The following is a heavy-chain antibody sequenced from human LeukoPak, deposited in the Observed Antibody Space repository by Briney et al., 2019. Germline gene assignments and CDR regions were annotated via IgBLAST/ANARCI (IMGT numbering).Heavy chain of an antibody. J-gene: IGHJ4*02. CDR2: IRGSGNPT. CDR3: EKGTSTCSSDSLDY. V-gene: IGHV3-23*01. Sequence: GGTLRLSCSASVFTFSTYLMGLVRQAPGKGLQGDISIRGSGNPTYYADSVKGRFTISRDNSKNMLYLQMTSLRAEDTAVYYCEKGTSTCSSDSLDYWGRGTLVTVSS. D-gene: IGHD6-19*01. CDR1: VFTFSTYL.